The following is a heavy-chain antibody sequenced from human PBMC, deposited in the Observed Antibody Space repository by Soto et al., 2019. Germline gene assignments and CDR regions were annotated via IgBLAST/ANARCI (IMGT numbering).Heavy chain of an antibody. J-gene: IGHJ4*02. V-gene: IGHV4-59*12. CDR1: GGSISSYY. CDR3: AIRASYYDSSGYFDY. CDR2: IYYSGST. D-gene: IGHD3-22*01. Sequence: PSETLSLTCTVSGGSISSYYWSWIRQSPGKGLEWIGYIYYSGSTNYNPSLKSRVTISVDTSKNTLYLQMNSLRAEDTAVYYCAIRASYYDSSGYFDYWGQGTLVTVSS.